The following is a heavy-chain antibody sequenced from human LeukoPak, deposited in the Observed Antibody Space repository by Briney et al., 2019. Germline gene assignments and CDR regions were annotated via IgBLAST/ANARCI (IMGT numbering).Heavy chain of an antibody. CDR1: GHTFTGYS. D-gene: IGHD6-19*01. Sequence: ASVKVSCKASGHTFTGYSIQWVRQAPGQGLEWMGWINPDSGGTNYAQNFQGRVTLTRDTSNSTAYMELSRLRSDDTAVYYCASATGVEVAGTTYYYFCYMNVWGEGTTVTVSS. J-gene: IGHJ6*03. V-gene: IGHV1-2*02. CDR2: INPDSGGT. CDR3: ASATGVEVAGTTYYYFCYMNV.